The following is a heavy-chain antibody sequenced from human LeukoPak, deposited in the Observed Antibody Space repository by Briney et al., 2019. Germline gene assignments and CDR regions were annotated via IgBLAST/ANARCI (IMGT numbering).Heavy chain of an antibody. V-gene: IGHV3-23*01. D-gene: IGHD2-21*02. Sequence: GGSLRLSCAASGFTFSNYAVAWVRQAQENGLEWVSFISGSGATTYYADSVRGRFTISRDNSKNTLYLQMNSLTAEDTAVYYCAKEGPDCGGDCYGVFDYWGQGTLVTVYS. J-gene: IGHJ4*02. CDR3: AKEGPDCGGDCYGVFDY. CDR2: ISGSGATT. CDR1: GFTFSNYA.